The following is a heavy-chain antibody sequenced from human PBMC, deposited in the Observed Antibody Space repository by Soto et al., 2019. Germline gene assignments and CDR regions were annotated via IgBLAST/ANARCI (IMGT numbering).Heavy chain of an antibody. CDR1: GFTFSSYW. D-gene: IGHD2-21*02. Sequence: GGSLRLSCASSGFTFSSYWMHWVRQAPGEGLMWVSRLQTDGSHPDYAASVKGRFTISRDNAKNTLYLQMNNLRVEDTAVYYCGRGGDPDYWGQGTLVTVSS. CDR3: GRGGDPDY. CDR2: LQTDGSHP. J-gene: IGHJ4*02. V-gene: IGHV3-74*01.